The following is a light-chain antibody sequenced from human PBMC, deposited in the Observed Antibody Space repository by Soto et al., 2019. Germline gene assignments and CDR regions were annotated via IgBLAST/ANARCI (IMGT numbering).Light chain of an antibody. CDR1: QDISNN. CDR2: DAS. V-gene: IGKV1-9*01. J-gene: IGKJ4*01. Sequence: DIQMTQSPSSLSAFVGDRVTITCQATQDISNNLNWYQQKPGKAPKLLIYDASTLHGGVPSRFSGGGSGTDFTLTISSLQPEDFATYYCQQVNVYPSTFGGGTKVHIK. CDR3: QQVNVYPST.